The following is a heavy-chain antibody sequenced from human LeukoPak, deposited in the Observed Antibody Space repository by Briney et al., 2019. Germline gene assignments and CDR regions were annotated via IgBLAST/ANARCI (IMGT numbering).Heavy chain of an antibody. Sequence: ASVKVSCTASGYTFTSYYMHWVRQAPGQGLEWMGIINPSGGSTSYAQKFQGRVTMTRDTSTSTVYMELSSLRSEDTAVYYCASDGQPVLYSGSYGGFDYWGQGTLVTVSS. J-gene: IGHJ4*02. CDR3: ASDGQPVLYSGSYGGFDY. CDR1: GYTFTSYY. V-gene: IGHV1-46*03. CDR2: INPSGGST. D-gene: IGHD1-26*01.